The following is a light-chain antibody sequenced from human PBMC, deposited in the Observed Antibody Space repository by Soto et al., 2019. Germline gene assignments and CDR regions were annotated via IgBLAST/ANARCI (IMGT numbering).Light chain of an antibody. Sequence: EIVMTQSPPTLSASPGERATLPCRASQNINSNLAWYQQKPGQAPRLLIHGASTRAIGIPARFSGSGSGTEFTLTISGLQSEDFAVYYCQHYNNWWTFGQGTKVDIK. CDR3: QHYNNWWT. CDR2: GAS. V-gene: IGKV3-15*01. J-gene: IGKJ1*01. CDR1: QNINSN.